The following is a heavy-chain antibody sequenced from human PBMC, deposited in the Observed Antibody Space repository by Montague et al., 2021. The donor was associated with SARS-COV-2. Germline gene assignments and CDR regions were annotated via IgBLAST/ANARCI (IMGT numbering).Heavy chain of an antibody. CDR3: ARAVSVRGAVNRFDP. CDR1: GGSMSDHY. V-gene: IGHV4-59*11. CDR2: IYYSGGI. D-gene: IGHD3-10*01. J-gene: IGHJ5*02. Sequence: SETLSLTCTVSGGSMSDHYWAWIRQPPGKGLGWLAYIYYSGGINSXASLKSRVSMSVDTSKNQFSLKLTSVTAADTAVYYCARAVSVRGAVNRFDPWAREPRSPSPQ.